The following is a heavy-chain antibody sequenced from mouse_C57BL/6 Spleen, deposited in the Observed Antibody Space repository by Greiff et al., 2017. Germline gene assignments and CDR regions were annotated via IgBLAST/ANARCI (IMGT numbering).Heavy chain of an antibody. V-gene: IGHV1-15*01. CDR2: IDPETGGT. CDR1: GYTFTDYE. J-gene: IGHJ3*01. D-gene: IGHD2-3*01. Sequence: VQLQQSGAELVRPGASVTLSCKASGYTFTDYEMHWVKQTPVHGLEWIGAIDPETGGTAYNQKFKGKAILTADKSSSTAYMELRSLTSEDSAVYYCTRKGAYDGYSAWFAYGGQGTLVTVSA. CDR3: TRKGAYDGYSAWFAY.